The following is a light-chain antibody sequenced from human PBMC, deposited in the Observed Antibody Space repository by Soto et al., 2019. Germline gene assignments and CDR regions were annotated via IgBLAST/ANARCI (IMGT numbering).Light chain of an antibody. CDR3: AAWDDSLYVV. CDR2: RNN. J-gene: IGLJ2*01. Sequence: QAVVTQPPSASGTPGQRVTSSCSGSSSNIGSNYVYWYQQLPGTAPKLLIYRNNQRPSGVPDRFSGSKSGTSASLAISGLRSEDEADYYCAAWDDSLYVVFGGGTKLTVL. CDR1: SSNIGSNY. V-gene: IGLV1-47*01.